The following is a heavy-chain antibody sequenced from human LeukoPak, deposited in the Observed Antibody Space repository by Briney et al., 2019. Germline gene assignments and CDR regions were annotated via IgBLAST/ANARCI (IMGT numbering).Heavy chain of an antibody. CDR2: IWYDGSNK. CDR1: GFTFSRNG. J-gene: IGHJ4*02. CDR3: ARGPPLRYFDWLLNY. D-gene: IGHD3-9*01. V-gene: IGHV3-33*01. Sequence: GRTLRLSCAASGFTFSRNGMHWVRQAPGKGLEWVAVIWYDGSNKYYADSVKGRFTISRDNSKNTLYLQMNSLRAEDTAVYYCARGPPLRYFDWLLNYWGQGTLVTVSS.